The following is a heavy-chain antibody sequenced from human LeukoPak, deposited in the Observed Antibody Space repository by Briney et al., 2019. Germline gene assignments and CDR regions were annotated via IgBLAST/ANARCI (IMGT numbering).Heavy chain of an antibody. CDR2: IYYSGST. D-gene: IGHD2-15*01. J-gene: IGHJ6*03. Sequence: PSETLSLTCTVSGGSISSYYWSWIRQPPGKGLEWIGYIYYSGSTNYNPSLKSRVTISVDTSKNQFSLKLSSVTAADTAVYYCAXEWRGRYYYYYMDVWGKGTTVTVSS. V-gene: IGHV4-59*01. CDR1: GGSISSYY. CDR3: AXEWRGRYYYYYMDV.